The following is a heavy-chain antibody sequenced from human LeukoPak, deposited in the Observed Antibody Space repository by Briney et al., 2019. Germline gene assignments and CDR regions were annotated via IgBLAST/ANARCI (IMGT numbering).Heavy chain of an antibody. Sequence: GSLRLSCAASGFTFSTYWMSWVRQAPGQGLEWVANIKEDGSEKYYGDSVKGRFTISRDNAKNSLYLQMNSLRAEDTAVYYCARESSGYQWGQGTLVTVSS. J-gene: IGHJ4*02. D-gene: IGHD3-22*01. CDR3: ARESSGYQ. V-gene: IGHV3-7*01. CDR2: IKEDGSEK. CDR1: GFTFSTYW.